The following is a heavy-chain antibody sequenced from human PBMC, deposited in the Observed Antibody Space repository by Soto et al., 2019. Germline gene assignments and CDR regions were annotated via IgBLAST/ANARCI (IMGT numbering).Heavy chain of an antibody. J-gene: IGHJ4*02. CDR1: GFTFSSYG. V-gene: IGHV3-33*01. CDR2: VWYDGSNK. D-gene: IGHD2-2*01. Sequence: GGSLRLSCAASGFTFSSYGMHWVRQAPGKGLEWVAVVWYDGSNKYYADSVKGRFTISRDNSKNTLYLQMNSLRAEDTAVYYCARDCSSTSCLDYWGQGTLVTVSS. CDR3: ARDCSSTSCLDY.